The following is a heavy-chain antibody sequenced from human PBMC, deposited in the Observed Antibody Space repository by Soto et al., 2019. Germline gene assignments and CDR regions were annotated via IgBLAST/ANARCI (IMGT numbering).Heavy chain of an antibody. V-gene: IGHV1-69*12. D-gene: IGHD2-21*01. Sequence: QVQLVQSGAEVKKPGSSVKVSCKASGGTFSSYAISWVRQAPGQGLEWMGGIIPIFGTANYAQKLQGRVTITADESTSTAYMELSSLRSEDTAVYYCARVLIVRSAYYYYGMDVWGQGTTVTVSS. CDR2: IIPIFGTA. CDR3: ARVLIVRSAYYYYGMDV. CDR1: GGTFSSYA. J-gene: IGHJ6*02.